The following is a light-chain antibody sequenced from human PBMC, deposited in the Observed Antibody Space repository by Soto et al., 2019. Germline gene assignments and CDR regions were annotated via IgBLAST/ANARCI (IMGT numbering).Light chain of an antibody. V-gene: IGKV3-20*01. J-gene: IGKJ1*01. Sequence: EIVLTHSPGTLSLSPGERAPLSCRASQSVTNNYLAWYQQKPGQAPRLVIYGASTRATGIPDRFSASGSGTDFTLTINRLEPEDFAVYYCQQYSESPLTFGQGTKVDIK. CDR3: QQYSESPLT. CDR2: GAS. CDR1: QSVTNNY.